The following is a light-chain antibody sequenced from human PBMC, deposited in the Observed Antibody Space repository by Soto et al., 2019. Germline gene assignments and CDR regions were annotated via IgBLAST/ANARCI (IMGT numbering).Light chain of an antibody. J-gene: IGKJ4*01. CDR3: QQYDYGPS. CDR2: DTS. V-gene: IGKV1-33*01. Sequence: QLTQPPSSLSASIGDRVTIACQASQHVGVYLNWYQQQPGKPPRVLIYDTSHLETGVPPRFSGSGSGTDFTLTISSLQPEDIGTYYCQQYDYGPSFGVGTKVEIE. CDR1: QHVGVY.